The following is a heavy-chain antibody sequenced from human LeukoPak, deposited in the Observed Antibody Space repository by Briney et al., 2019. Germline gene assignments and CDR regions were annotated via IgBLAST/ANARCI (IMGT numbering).Heavy chain of an antibody. CDR1: GFTFSSYS. D-gene: IGHD6-13*01. J-gene: IGHJ4*02. CDR2: ISSSSSYI. CDR3: ARTKTVIAAAGFDY. V-gene: IGHV3-21*01. Sequence: GGSLRLSCAASGFTFSSYSMNWVRQAPGKGLEWVSSISSSSSYIYYADSVKGRFTISRDNAKNSLYLQMNSLRAEDTAVYYCARTKTVIAAAGFDYWGQGTLVTVSS.